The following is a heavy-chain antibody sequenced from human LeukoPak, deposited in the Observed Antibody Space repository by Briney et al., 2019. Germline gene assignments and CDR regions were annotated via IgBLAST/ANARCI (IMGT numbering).Heavy chain of an antibody. CDR2: IKQDGSEK. CDR1: GFTFSSYW. Sequence: PGGSLRLSCAASGFTFSSYWMSWVRQAPGKGLEWVANIKQDGSEKYYVDSVKGRFTISRDNAKNSLYLQMNSLRAEDTAVYYCARPRPNNRWLQFSGLWYDAFDIWGQGTMVTVSS. D-gene: IGHD5-24*01. J-gene: IGHJ3*02. CDR3: ARPRPNNRWLQFSGLWYDAFDI. V-gene: IGHV3-7*01.